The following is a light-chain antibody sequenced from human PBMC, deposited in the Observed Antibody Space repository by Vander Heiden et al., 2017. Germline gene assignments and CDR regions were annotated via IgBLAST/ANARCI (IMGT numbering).Light chain of an antibody. Sequence: SYVLTQPPSVSVAPGQTARIACGANNIGSKSVHWYQQKPGPSPVLIVYDNSDRPSGIPERFSGSNSGNTATLTIGRVEAGEEADYYCQVWDDISYHVLFGGGTKLTVL. V-gene: IGLV3-21*02. CDR2: DNS. J-gene: IGLJ2*01. CDR1: NIGSKS. CDR3: QVWDDISYHVL.